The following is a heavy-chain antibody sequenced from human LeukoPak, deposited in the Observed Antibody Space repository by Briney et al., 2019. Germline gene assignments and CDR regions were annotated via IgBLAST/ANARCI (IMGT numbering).Heavy chain of an antibody. V-gene: IGHV3-48*01. Sequence: GGSLRLSCAASGFSFSSYSMNWVRQAPGKGLEWVSYISGSSSTTYYADSVKGRFTISRDNSKNTLFLQMNSLRAEDTALYYCVRRGTNLYFDFWGRGTLVTVSS. CDR3: VRRGTNLYFDF. CDR2: ISGSSSTT. J-gene: IGHJ2*01. CDR1: GFSFSSYS. D-gene: IGHD1-14*01.